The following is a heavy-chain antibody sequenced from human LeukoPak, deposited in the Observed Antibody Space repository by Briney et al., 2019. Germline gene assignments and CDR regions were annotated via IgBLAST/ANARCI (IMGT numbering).Heavy chain of an antibody. J-gene: IGHJ4*02. CDR3: ARGSLRLRAYYFDY. CDR1: GFTFSSYG. V-gene: IGHV3-30*02. CDR2: IRYDGSNK. D-gene: IGHD3-10*01. Sequence: GGSLRLSCAASGFTFSSYGMHWVRQAPGKGLEWVAFIRYDGSNKYYADSVKGRFTISRDNAKNSLYLQMNSLRAEDTAVYYCARGSLRLRAYYFDYWGQGTLVTVSS.